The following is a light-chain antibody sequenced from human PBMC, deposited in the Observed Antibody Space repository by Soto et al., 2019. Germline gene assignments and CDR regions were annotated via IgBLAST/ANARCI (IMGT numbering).Light chain of an antibody. J-gene: IGKJ5*01. CDR2: DTS. CDR3: QQRNSWPPTFT. V-gene: IGKV3D-20*02. Sequence: EIVLTQSPGTLSLSPGERATLSCRASQSVSSSYLAWYQQKPGQAPRLLIYDTSIRATGIPARFSGGGSGTDFTLTISSLEPEDFAVYYCQQRNSWPPTFTFGQGTRLEIK. CDR1: QSVSSSY.